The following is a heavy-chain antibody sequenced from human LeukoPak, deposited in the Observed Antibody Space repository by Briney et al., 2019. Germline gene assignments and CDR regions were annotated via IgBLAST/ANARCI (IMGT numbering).Heavy chain of an antibody. D-gene: IGHD3-9*01. Sequence: GGSLRLSCAASGFTFSSYAMTWVRQAPGKGLEWVSSISGSGGSTYYADSVKGRFTISRDNSKNTLYLQMNSLRAEDTAVYYCAKGLRYFDWLLDYWGQGTLVTVSS. J-gene: IGHJ4*02. CDR1: GFTFSSYA. CDR3: AKGLRYFDWLLDY. CDR2: ISGSGGST. V-gene: IGHV3-23*01.